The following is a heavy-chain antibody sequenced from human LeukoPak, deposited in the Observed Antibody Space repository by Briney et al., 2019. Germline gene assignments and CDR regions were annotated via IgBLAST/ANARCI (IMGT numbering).Heavy chain of an antibody. D-gene: IGHD3-10*01. CDR2: ISAYNGNT. Sequence: ASVKVSCKASGYTFTSYGISWVRQAPGQGREWMGWISAYNGNTNYAQKLQGRVTMTTDTSTSTAYMELRSLRSDDTAVYYCARGMVRGADDYYYGMDVWGKGTTVTVSS. CDR3: ARGMVRGADDYYYGMDV. J-gene: IGHJ6*04. V-gene: IGHV1-18*04. CDR1: GYTFTSYG.